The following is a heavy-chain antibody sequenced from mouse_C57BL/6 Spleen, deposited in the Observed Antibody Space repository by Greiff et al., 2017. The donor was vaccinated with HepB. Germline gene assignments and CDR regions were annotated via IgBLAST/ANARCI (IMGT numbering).Heavy chain of an antibody. CDR3: ARDSYYYGSSPFAY. V-gene: IGHV1-82*01. J-gene: IGHJ3*01. D-gene: IGHD1-1*01. CDR1: GYAFSSSW. Sequence: VHLVESGPELVKPGASVKISCKASGYAFSSSWMNWVKQRPGKGLEWIGRIYPGDGDTNYNGKFKGKATLTADKSSSTAYMQLSSLTSEDSAVYFCARDSYYYGSSPFAYWGQGTLVTVSA. CDR2: IYPGDGDT.